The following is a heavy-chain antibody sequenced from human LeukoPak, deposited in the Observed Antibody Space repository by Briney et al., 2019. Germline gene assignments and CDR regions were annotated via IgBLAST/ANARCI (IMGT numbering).Heavy chain of an antibody. CDR3: ARAPLITFGGVIGDAFDI. CDR2: IYHSGST. Sequence: SETLSLTCAVSGYSLSSGYYWGWIRQPPGKGLEWIGSIYHSGSTYYNPSLKSRVTISVDTSKNQFSLKLSSVTAADTAVYYCARAPLITFGGVIGDAFDIWGQGTRVTVAS. J-gene: IGHJ3*02. V-gene: IGHV4-38-2*01. CDR1: GYSLSSGYY. D-gene: IGHD3-16*02.